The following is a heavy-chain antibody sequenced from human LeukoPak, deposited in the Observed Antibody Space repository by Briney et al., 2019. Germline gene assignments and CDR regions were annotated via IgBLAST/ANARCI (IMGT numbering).Heavy chain of an antibody. CDR3: ARGGSSSWYSYNWFDP. Sequence: AASVKVSCKASGYTFTGYYMHWVRQAPGQGLEWMGWINPNSGGTNYAQKFQGRVTMTRDTSISTAYMELSRLRSDDTAVYYCARGGSSSWYSYNWFDPWGQGTLATVSS. CDR1: GYTFTGYY. D-gene: IGHD6-13*01. J-gene: IGHJ5*02. V-gene: IGHV1-2*02. CDR2: INPNSGGT.